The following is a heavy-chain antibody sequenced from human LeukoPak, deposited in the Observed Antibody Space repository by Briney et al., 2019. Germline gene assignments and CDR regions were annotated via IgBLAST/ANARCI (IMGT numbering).Heavy chain of an antibody. Sequence: PSETLSLTCTVSGDPISSYSKYKWSWIRQPPGKGLEWIGYIDYHGSTNYNPSLKSRVTFSVDTSKNQFSLKLSSVTAADTAVYYCAREYSAFDYWGQGTLVTVSS. V-gene: IGHV4-61*01. J-gene: IGHJ4*02. CDR3: AREYSAFDY. CDR2: IDYHGST. CDR1: GDPISSYSKY. D-gene: IGHD6-13*01.